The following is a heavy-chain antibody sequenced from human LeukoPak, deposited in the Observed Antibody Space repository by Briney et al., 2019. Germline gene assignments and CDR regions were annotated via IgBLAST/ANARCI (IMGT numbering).Heavy chain of an antibody. CDR3: ARGFEGYYYYYMDV. V-gene: IGHV1-18*01. Sequence: ASVKVSCKASGYTLTSYGISWVRQAPGQGLEWMGWISAYNGNTNYAQKLQGRVTMTTDTSTSTAYMELRSLRSDDTAVYYCARGFEGYYYYYMDVWGKGTTVTVSS. D-gene: IGHD3-9*01. J-gene: IGHJ6*03. CDR1: GYTLTSYG. CDR2: ISAYNGNT.